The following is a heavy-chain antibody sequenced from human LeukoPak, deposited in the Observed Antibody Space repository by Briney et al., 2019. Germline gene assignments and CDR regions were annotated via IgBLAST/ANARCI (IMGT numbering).Heavy chain of an antibody. V-gene: IGHV4-34*01. CDR1: SGSFSGYY. Sequence: SETLSLTCAVYSGSFSGYYWSWIRQPPGKGLEWIGEINHSGSTNYNPSLKSRVTISVDTSKNQFSLKLSSVTAADRAVYYCARFSGRRTGDYWGQGTLVTVSS. D-gene: IGHD2-15*01. J-gene: IGHJ4*02. CDR2: INHSGST. CDR3: ARFSGRRTGDY.